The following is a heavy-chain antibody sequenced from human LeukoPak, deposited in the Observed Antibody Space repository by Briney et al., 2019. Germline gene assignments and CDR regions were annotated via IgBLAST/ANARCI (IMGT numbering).Heavy chain of an antibody. CDR1: GFTFTSSV. J-gene: IGHJ4*02. V-gene: IGHV1-58*02. CDR2: IVVGSGNT. CDR3: AAGAHYSSSFY. Sequence: SVKVSCKASGFTFTSSVMQWVRQARGQRLEWIGWIVVGSGNTNYAQKFRERVSITRDMSTSTAYMELSGLRSEDTAVYYCAAGAHYSSSFYWGQGTLVTVSS. D-gene: IGHD6-13*01.